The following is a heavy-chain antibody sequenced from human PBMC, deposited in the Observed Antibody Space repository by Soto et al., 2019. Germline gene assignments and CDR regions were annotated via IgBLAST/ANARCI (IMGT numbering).Heavy chain of an antibody. CDR3: ARNPSGDY. CDR2: INSRSSSI. D-gene: IGHD3-10*01. V-gene: IGHV3-21*01. Sequence: EVQLVESGGGLVKPGGSLRLSCAASGFTFSSYSMTWFLQAPGKGLEWVSSINSRSSSIYYADSVKGRFTISRDNAKNSLYLQMNSLRAEDTAVYYCARNPSGDYWGQGTLVTVSS. CDR1: GFTFSSYS. J-gene: IGHJ4*02.